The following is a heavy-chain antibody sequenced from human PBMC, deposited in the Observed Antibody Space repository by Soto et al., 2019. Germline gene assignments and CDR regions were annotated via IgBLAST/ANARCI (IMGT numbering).Heavy chain of an antibody. J-gene: IGHJ6*03. CDR3: ARALSLPAARQIYYYYYYMDV. CDR1: GYTFNGYY. V-gene: IGHV1-2*04. CDR2: INPNSGGT. Sequence: GASVKVSCKASGYTFNGYYMHWVRQAPGQGLEWMGWINPNSGGTNYAQKFQGWVTMTRDTSISTAYMELSRLRSDDTAVYYCARALSLPAARQIYYYYYYMDVWGKGTTVTVSS. D-gene: IGHD2-2*01.